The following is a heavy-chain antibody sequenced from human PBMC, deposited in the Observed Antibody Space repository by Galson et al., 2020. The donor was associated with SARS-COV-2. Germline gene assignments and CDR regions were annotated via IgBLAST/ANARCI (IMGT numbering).Heavy chain of an antibody. D-gene: IGHD6-19*01. Sequence: SETLSLTCGVSGGSISSSNWWNWVRQPPGKGLEWIGEIHDSGRTNYNPSLKSRVTISVDKSKNQFSLNLSSVTAADTAVYYCARDRQGAVAGSWDFDLWGRGTLVTVS. J-gene: IGHJ2*01. CDR2: IHDSGRT. V-gene: IGHV4-4*02. CDR1: GGSISSSNW. CDR3: ARDRQGAVAGSWDFDL.